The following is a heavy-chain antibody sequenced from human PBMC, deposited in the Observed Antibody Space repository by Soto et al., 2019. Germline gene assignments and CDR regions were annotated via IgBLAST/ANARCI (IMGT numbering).Heavy chain of an antibody. Sequence: QVQLQESGPGLVKPSETLSLTCTVSGDYISSHYWSWIRQPPGQGLQWIGYVYHSGKTDSNPSLKSRVTRSMDTSKNQIPLSLTSVPAADTAVYYCASPKGTTPAVWYFDLWGRGTLVTVSS. CDR3: ASPKGTTPAVWYFDL. V-gene: IGHV4-59*08. J-gene: IGHJ2*01. CDR2: VYHSGKT. D-gene: IGHD2-2*01. CDR1: GDYISSHY.